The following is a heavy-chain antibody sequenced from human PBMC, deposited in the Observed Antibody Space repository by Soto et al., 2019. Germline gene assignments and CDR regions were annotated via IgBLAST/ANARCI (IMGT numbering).Heavy chain of an antibody. Sequence: GGSLRLSCAASGFTFSSYGMHWVRQAPGKGLEWVAVISYDGSDNKYADSVRGRLTISRDNSKNTLYLQMNSLRAEDTAVYHCTTGPTSGSYYTPFDFWGQGTLVTVSS. CDR3: TTGPTSGSYYTPFDF. J-gene: IGHJ4*02. D-gene: IGHD1-26*01. CDR1: GFTFSSYG. V-gene: IGHV3-30*03. CDR2: ISYDGSDN.